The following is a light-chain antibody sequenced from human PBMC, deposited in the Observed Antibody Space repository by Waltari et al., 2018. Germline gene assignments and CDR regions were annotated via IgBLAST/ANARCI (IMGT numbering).Light chain of an antibody. CDR1: SSNLRAVYD. V-gene: IGLV1-40*01. CDR3: QSYDSSLSAWV. J-gene: IGLJ3*02. CDR2: ASR. Sequence: QSVLTQPPPVSGAPGQRVTIPCTGSSSNLRAVYDCPWYQHLPGAAPKVRIYASRSRPSGVPDRFSGSKSGASASLAITGLQAEDEADYYCQSYDSSLSAWVFGGGTKLTVL.